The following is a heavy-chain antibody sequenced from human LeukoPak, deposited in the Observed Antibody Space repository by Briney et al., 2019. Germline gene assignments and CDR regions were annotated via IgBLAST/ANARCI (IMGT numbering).Heavy chain of an antibody. CDR3: ARERGRHYYDSSGYYQLYYFDY. CDR1: GGSISSSNW. V-gene: IGHV4-4*02. Sequence: SGTLSLTCAVSGGSISSSNWWSWVRQPPGKGLEWIGEIYHSGSTNYNPSLKSRVTISVDRSKNQFSLKLSSVTAADTAVYYCARERGRHYYDSSGYYQLYYFDYWGQGTLVTVSS. CDR2: IYHSGST. J-gene: IGHJ4*02. D-gene: IGHD3-22*01.